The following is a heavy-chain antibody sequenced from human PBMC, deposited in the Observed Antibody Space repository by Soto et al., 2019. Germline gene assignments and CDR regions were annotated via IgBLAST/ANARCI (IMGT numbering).Heavy chain of an antibody. D-gene: IGHD3-3*01. V-gene: IGHV4-30-4*01. CDR1: GGSVSSGHYY. CDR3: ARSYDFWSGSPDLVGIDV. Sequence: SETLSLTCTVSGGSVSSGHYYWSWIRQPPGKGLEWIGHIYYTGRTYYNPSLKSRLTISVDTSKNQFSLKVSSVTAADTAVYYCARSYDFWSGSPDLVGIDVWGQGTTVTVSS. J-gene: IGHJ6*02. CDR2: IYYTGRT.